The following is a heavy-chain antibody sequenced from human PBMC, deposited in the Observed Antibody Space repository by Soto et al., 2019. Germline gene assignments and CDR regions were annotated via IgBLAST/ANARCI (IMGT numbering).Heavy chain of an antibody. J-gene: IGHJ6*01. Sequence: SETLSVTCTLSVASIRSGAYYWGWIRQHPGKGLEWVGFIYYTGSTDYNPSLKSRLTISMDTSTNHFSLQLTSVTTADTAVYFCARAVLVPPGTMSHFYYGMDVWGQGTTVTVSS. CDR3: ARAVLVPPGTMSHFYYGMDV. CDR2: IYYTGST. D-gene: IGHD2-2*01. CDR1: VASIRSGAYY. V-gene: IGHV4-31*03.